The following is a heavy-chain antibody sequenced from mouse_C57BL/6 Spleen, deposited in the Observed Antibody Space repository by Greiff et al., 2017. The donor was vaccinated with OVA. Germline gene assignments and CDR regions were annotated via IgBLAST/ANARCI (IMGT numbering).Heavy chain of an antibody. CDR2: ISNLAYSI. D-gene: IGHD1-1*01. CDR1: GFTFSDYG. J-gene: IGHJ1*03. Sequence: EVQRVESGGGLVQPGGSLKLSCAASGFTFSDYGMAWVRQAPRKGPEWVAFISNLAYSIYYADTVTGRFTISRENAKNTLYLEMSSLRSDDTAMYYCARGTTVVAPPGFDVWGTGTTVTVSS. V-gene: IGHV5-15*01. CDR3: ARGTTVVAPPGFDV.